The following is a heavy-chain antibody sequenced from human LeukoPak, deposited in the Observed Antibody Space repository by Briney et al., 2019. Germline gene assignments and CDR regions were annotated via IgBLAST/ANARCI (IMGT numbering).Heavy chain of an antibody. Sequence: GGSLRLSCAAAGFTLSRYSMNWVSHTPEGRLGWGSYISSSSRTIYYADSVKGRFTISRDNAKNSLYLQMNRLRVEDTAVYYCARDRHMGWYFDSNFDYWGQGTLVTVSS. CDR1: GFTLSRYS. J-gene: IGHJ4*02. V-gene: IGHV3-48*01. CDR3: ARDRHMGWYFDSNFDY. CDR2: ISSSSRTI. D-gene: IGHD3-9*01.